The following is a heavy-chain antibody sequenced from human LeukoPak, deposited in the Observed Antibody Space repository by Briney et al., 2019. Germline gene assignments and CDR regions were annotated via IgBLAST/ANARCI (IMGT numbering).Heavy chain of an antibody. CDR3: ARAFSYYDILTGYSDAFDY. Sequence: GGSLRLSCAASGFNFSSYSMNWVRQAPGKGLEWVSYISSSSSTIYYADSVKGRFTISGDNAKNSLYLQMNSLRAEDTAVYYCARAFSYYDILTGYSDAFDYWGQGTLVTVSS. CDR2: ISSSSSTI. CDR1: GFNFSSYS. V-gene: IGHV3-48*04. J-gene: IGHJ4*02. D-gene: IGHD3-9*01.